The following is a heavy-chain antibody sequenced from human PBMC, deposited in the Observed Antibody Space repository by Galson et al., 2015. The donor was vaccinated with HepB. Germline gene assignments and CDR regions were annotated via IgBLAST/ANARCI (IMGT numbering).Heavy chain of an antibody. CDR3: TTDLYY. V-gene: IGHV3-15*07. J-gene: IGHJ4*02. Sequence: SLRLSCAASGFTFSNAWMNWVRQAPGKGLEWVGRIKSKIDGGTTDYAAPVKGRFTISRDDSKNTLYLQMNSLKTEDTAVYYCTTDLYYWGQGTLVTVSS. CDR1: GFTFSNAW. CDR2: IKSKIDGGTT. D-gene: IGHD2/OR15-2a*01.